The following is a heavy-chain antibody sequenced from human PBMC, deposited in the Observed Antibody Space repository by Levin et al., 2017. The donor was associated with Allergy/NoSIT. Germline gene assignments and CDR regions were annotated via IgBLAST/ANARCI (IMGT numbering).Heavy chain of an antibody. CDR2: INSDGSST. Sequence: QSGGSLRLSCVASGFTFTSYWMHWVRQAPGKGLVWVSRINSDGSSTNYADSVKGRFTISRDNAKNTLYLQMNSLRAEDTAVYYCARGSLGGWFGEWWGQGTLVTVSS. CDR3: ARGSLGGWFGEW. CDR1: GFTFTSYW. V-gene: IGHV3-74*01. J-gene: IGHJ4*02. D-gene: IGHD3-10*01.